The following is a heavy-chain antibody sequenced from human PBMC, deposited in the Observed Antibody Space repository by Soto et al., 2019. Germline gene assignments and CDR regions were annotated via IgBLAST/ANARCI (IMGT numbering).Heavy chain of an antibody. D-gene: IGHD3-22*01. CDR1: GGSIRHYY. Sequence: PSETLSLTWTVSGGSIRHYYWSCIRQPPGKGLEWIGYIYYSGSTKYNPSLKSRVTISLDTSKNQFSLNLSSVTAADTAVYYCGSTDSIGYPFFDSWGQGTLVTVSS. V-gene: IGHV4-59*01. CDR2: IYYSGST. CDR3: GSTDSIGYPFFDS. J-gene: IGHJ4*02.